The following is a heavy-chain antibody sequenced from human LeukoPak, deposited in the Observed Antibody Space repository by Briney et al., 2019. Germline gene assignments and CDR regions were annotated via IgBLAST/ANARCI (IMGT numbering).Heavy chain of an antibody. Sequence: RPSETLSLTCTVSGGSISSGGYSWSWIRQHPGKGLEWIGYIYYSGSTYYNPSLKSRVTISVDTSKNQFSLKLSSVTAADTAVYYCARLAHVVVPADMGYYFDYWGQGTLVTVSS. CDR3: ARLAHVVVPADMGYYFDY. J-gene: IGHJ4*02. CDR2: IYYSGST. V-gene: IGHV4-31*03. CDR1: GGSISSGGYS. D-gene: IGHD2-2*01.